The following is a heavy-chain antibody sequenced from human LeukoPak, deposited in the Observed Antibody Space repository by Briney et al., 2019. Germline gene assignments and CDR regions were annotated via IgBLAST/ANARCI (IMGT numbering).Heavy chain of an antibody. CDR3: ARDLSGSYYGPLDY. J-gene: IGHJ4*02. D-gene: IGHD1-26*01. CDR1: GFTFSSYS. CDR2: ISSSSSTI. V-gene: IGHV3-48*04. Sequence: GGSLRLSCAASGFTFSSYSMNWVRQAPGKGLEWVSYISSSSSTIYYADSVKGRFTISRDNAKNSLYLQMNSLRAEDTAVYYCARDLSGSYYGPLDYWGQGTLVTVSS.